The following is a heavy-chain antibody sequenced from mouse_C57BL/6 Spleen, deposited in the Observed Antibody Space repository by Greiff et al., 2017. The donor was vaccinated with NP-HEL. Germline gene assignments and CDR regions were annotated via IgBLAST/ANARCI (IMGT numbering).Heavy chain of an antibody. Sequence: VQLQQSGPELVKPGASVKIPCKASGYTFTDYNMDWVKQSHGKSLEWIGDINPNNGGTIYNQKFKGKATLTVDKSSSTAYMELRSLTSEDTAVYYCARSPPYYYGSSYVYFDVWGTGTTVTVSS. CDR2: INPNNGGT. D-gene: IGHD1-1*01. CDR1: GYTFTDYN. V-gene: IGHV1-18*01. CDR3: ARSPPYYYGSSYVYFDV. J-gene: IGHJ1*03.